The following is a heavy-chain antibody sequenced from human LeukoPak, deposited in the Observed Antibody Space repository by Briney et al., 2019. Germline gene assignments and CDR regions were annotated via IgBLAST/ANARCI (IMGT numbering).Heavy chain of an antibody. CDR2: IYYSGST. Sequence: SETLSLTCTVSGGSISSYYWSWIRQSPGKGLEWIGYIYYSGSTNYNPSLRSRVTITVDTSKNQFSLKLSSVTAADTAVYYCARRVGDGTMVRGVISGWFDPWGQGTLVTVSS. CDR3: ARRVGDGTMVRGVISGWFDP. CDR1: GGSISSYY. V-gene: IGHV4-59*08. D-gene: IGHD3-10*01. J-gene: IGHJ5*02.